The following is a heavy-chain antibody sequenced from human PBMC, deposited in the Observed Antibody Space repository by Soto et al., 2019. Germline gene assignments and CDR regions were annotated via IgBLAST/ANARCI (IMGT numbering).Heavy chain of an antibody. Sequence: PGGYLRLSCAASGFTFSSYGLPWVRQAPGKGLEWLAVRSYDGSNKYYADSVKARFTISRDNYKNTLYLQMNSLRAEDTAVYYGAKASNYYCYGMDVWGQGTTVTLSS. CDR3: AKASNYYCYGMDV. CDR2: RSYDGSNK. J-gene: IGHJ6*02. CDR1: GFTFSSYG. V-gene: IGHV3-30*18.